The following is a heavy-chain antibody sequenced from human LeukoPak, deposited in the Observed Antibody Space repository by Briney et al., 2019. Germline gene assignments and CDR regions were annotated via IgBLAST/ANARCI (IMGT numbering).Heavy chain of an antibody. CDR1: GFTFSNYE. J-gene: IGHJ4*02. CDR2: ISSSGSDI. V-gene: IGHV3-48*03. Sequence: GGSLRLSCAASGFTFSNYEMHWVRQAPGKGLEWVSYISSSGSDIYYADSVKGRFTISRDNSKNTLYLQMNSLRAADTAVYYCASRDPYCSGGSCYDYWGRGALVTVSS. D-gene: IGHD2-15*01. CDR3: ASRDPYCSGGSCYDY.